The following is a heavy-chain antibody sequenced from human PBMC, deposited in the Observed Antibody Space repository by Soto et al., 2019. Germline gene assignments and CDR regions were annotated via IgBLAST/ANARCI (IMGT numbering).Heavy chain of an antibody. CDR3: ARNEYSSSSTDYYYYYYMDV. CDR1: GFTVSSNY. D-gene: IGHD6-6*01. J-gene: IGHJ6*03. V-gene: IGHV3-66*01. CDR2: IYSGGST. Sequence: GGSLRLSCAASGFTVSSNYMSWVRQAPGKGLEWVSVIYSGGSTYYADSVKGRFTISRDNSKNTLYLQMNSLRAEDTAVYYCARNEYSSSSTDYYYYYYMDVWGKGTTVTVSS.